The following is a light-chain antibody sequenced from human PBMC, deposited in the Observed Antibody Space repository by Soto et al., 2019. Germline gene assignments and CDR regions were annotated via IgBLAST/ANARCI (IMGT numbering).Light chain of an antibody. CDR2: ATS. J-gene: IGKJ1*01. CDR3: QQYYYSQWT. CDR1: QSVGISS. V-gene: IGKV3-20*01. Sequence: ELVMTQSPATLSVSPGERVTLSCRSSQSVGISSLAWYQQKPGQAPRLLIYATSSRAAGIPDRFSGSGSGTDFTLTISRLEPEDFAVYYCQQYYYSQWTFGQGTKVDI.